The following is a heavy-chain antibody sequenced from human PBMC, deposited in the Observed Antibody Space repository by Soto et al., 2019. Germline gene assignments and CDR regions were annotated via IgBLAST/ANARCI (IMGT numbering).Heavy chain of an antibody. CDR2: IYHSGST. Sequence: SETLSLTCAVSGGSISSSNWWSWVRQPPGKGLEWIGEIYHSGSTNYNPSLKSRVTISVDTSKNQFSLKLSSVTAADTAVYYCARAGLGHQPDYWGQGTLVTVSS. CDR1: GGSISSSNW. J-gene: IGHJ4*02. V-gene: IGHV4-4*02. CDR3: ARAGLGHQPDY.